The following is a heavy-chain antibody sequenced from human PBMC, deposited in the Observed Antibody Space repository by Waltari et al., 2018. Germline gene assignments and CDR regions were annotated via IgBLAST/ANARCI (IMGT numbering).Heavy chain of an antibody. CDR1: GFTFSSYS. Sequence: EVQLVESGGGLVQPGGSLRLSCAASGFTFSSYSMNWVRLAPGKGLEWVSYISISSSTIYHADSVKGRFTISRDNAKNSLYLQMNGLRAEDTAVYYCARDLGVTVTVDDWGQGTLVTVSS. CDR3: ARDLGVTVTVDD. J-gene: IGHJ4*02. V-gene: IGHV3-48*01. CDR2: ISISSSTI. D-gene: IGHD4-17*01.